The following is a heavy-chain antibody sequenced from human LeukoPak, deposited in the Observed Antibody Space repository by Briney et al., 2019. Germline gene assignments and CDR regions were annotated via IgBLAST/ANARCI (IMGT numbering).Heavy chain of an antibody. V-gene: IGHV1-2*06. CDR2: INPNSGDT. D-gene: IGHD1-26*01. Sequence: ASVKVSCKASGYTFTGYYMHWLRQAPGQGLEWMGRINPNSGDTSYAQKFQGRVTMTRDTSISTAYMELSSLRSDDTAVYYCARYYQGAFDIWGQETMVTVSS. J-gene: IGHJ3*02. CDR1: GYTFTGYY. CDR3: ARYYQGAFDI.